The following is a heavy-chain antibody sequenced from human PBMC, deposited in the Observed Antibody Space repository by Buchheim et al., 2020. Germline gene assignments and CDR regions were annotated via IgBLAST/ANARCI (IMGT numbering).Heavy chain of an antibody. CDR2: ISGSGGST. CDR1: GFTFSSYA. J-gene: IGHJ4*02. D-gene: IGHD3-22*01. CDR3: AKAIIYYDSSGYYPRAFDY. V-gene: IGHV3-23*01. Sequence: EVQLLESGGGLVQPGGSLRLSCAASGFTFSSYAMSWVRQAPGKGLEWVSAISGSGGSTYYADSVKGRFTISRDNSKKPLYLQMNSLRAEDTAVYYCAKAIIYYDSSGYYPRAFDYWGQGTL.